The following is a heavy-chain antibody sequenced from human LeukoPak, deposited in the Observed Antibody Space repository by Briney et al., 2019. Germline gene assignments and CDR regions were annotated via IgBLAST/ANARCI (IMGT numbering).Heavy chain of an antibody. Sequence: GGTLRLSCAASGFTFSSYGMSWVRQAPGKGLDWVSGINGRGGSTYYADSVKGRFTISRDNSKNTLYLQMNSLRAEDTAVYYCAKGVRGWTNIDYWGQGTLVTVSS. CDR3: AKGVRGWTNIDY. D-gene: IGHD4-23*01. CDR1: GFTFSSYG. CDR2: INGRGGST. J-gene: IGHJ4*02. V-gene: IGHV3-23*01.